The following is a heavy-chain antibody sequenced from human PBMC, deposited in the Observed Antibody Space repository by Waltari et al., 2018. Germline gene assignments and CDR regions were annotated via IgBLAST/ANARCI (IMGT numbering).Heavy chain of an antibody. V-gene: IGHV4-59*11. Sequence: QVQLQESGPGLVKPSETLSLTCTVSGGSISSHYWSWIRQPQGKGLEWIGYIYYSGSTNYNPSLKSRVTKSVDTSKTQFSLKLSAVTAADTAVYCCARFTSGHFYYFDYWAQGTLVTVSS. CDR3: ARFTSGHFYYFDY. J-gene: IGHJ4*02. CDR1: GGSISSHY. CDR2: IYYSGST.